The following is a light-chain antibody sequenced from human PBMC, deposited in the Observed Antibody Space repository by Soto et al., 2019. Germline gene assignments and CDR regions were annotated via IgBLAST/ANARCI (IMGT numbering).Light chain of an antibody. CDR3: SSYAGSNIL. Sequence: QSVLTQPPSASGSPGQSVTISCTGTSSDVGGYNYVSWYQQHPGKAPKLMIYEVSKRPSGVPDRFSGSKSGNTASLTVSGLQAEDEADYCCSSYAGSNILFGTGTKLTVL. V-gene: IGLV2-8*01. CDR1: SSDVGGYNY. J-gene: IGLJ1*01. CDR2: EVS.